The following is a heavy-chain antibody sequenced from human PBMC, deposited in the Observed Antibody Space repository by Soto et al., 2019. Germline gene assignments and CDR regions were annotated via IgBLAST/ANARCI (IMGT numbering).Heavy chain of an antibody. CDR1: GDSVSTNTAT. D-gene: IGHD2-8*01. Sequence: SQTLSLTCDISGDSVSTNTATWNWIRQSPSRGLEWFGRTYYRSKWYNDYAVSVKSRITISPDISNNQVSLHLHSVTPDDTAVHYCVRLMRKSWLDAWGQGTLVNVSS. CDR2: TYYRSKWYN. V-gene: IGHV6-1*01. J-gene: IGHJ5*02. CDR3: VRLMRKSWLDA.